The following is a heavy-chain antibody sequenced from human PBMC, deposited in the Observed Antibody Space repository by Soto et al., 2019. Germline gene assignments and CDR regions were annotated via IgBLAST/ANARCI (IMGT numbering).Heavy chain of an antibody. V-gene: IGHV1-69*02. Sequence: QVQLVQSGAEVKKPGSSVKVSCKASGGTFSSYTISWVRQAPGQGLEWMGRIIPILGIANYAQKFQGRVTITADKSTSKAYMEQSSLRSEDTAVYYCARLKTANYYDSSGHGEDWGQGTLVTVSS. CDR2: IIPILGIA. J-gene: IGHJ4*02. CDR1: GGTFSSYT. D-gene: IGHD3-22*01. CDR3: ARLKTANYYDSSGHGED.